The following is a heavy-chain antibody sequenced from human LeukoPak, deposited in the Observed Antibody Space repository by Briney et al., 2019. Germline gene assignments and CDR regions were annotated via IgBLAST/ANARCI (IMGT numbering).Heavy chain of an antibody. CDR1: GFTFSSYA. V-gene: IGHV3-23*01. Sequence: PGGSLRLSCAASGFTFSSYAMNWVRQAPGKGLEWVSTISGDGGATHYAYSVKGRFTISRANSKNTLFLQMNSLGAEDTAVYYCAKSGSRDWDYFEYWGQGTLVTASS. J-gene: IGHJ4*02. CDR3: AKSGSRDWDYFEY. CDR2: ISGDGGAT. D-gene: IGHD2-2*01.